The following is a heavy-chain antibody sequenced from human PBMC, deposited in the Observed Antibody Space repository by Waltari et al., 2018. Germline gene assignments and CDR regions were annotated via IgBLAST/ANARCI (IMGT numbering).Heavy chain of an antibody. J-gene: IGHJ4*02. CDR1: GGSFSGSY. Sequence: QVQLQQWGAGLLKPSETLSLTCAVYGGSFSGSYWSWLRQPPGKGLEWIGEINHSGSTNYNPSLKSRVTISVDTSKNQCSLKLSSVTAADTAVYYCARGGRRITMVRGVNGAFDYWGQGTLVTVSS. D-gene: IGHD3-10*01. V-gene: IGHV4-34*01. CDR3: ARGGRRITMVRGVNGAFDY. CDR2: INHSGST.